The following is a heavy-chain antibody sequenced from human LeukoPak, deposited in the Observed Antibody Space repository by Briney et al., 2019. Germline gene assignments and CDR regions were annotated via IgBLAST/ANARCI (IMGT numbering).Heavy chain of an antibody. V-gene: IGHV4-39*07. CDR3: ARDRAGFTDY. CDR1: GGSISSSSYY. J-gene: IGHJ4*02. CDR2: IYYSGST. D-gene: IGHD3-10*01. Sequence: SETLSPTCTVSGGSISSSSYYWGWIRQPPGKGLEWIGTIYYSGSTYYTPSLKSRVTISVDTPNNQFSLRLNSVTATDTAVYYCARDRAGFTDYWGQGTLVTVSS.